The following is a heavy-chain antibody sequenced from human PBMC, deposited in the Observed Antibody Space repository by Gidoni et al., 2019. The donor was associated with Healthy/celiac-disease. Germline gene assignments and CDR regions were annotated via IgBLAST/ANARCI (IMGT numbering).Heavy chain of an antibody. D-gene: IGHD3-22*01. J-gene: IGHJ4*02. Sequence: EVQLLESGGGLVQPGGSLRLSCAASGFTFSSYAMSWVRQAPGKGLEWVSAISGSSGSTYYADSVKGRFTISRDNSKNTLYLQMNSLRAEDTAVYYCAKAGSSYDSSGYDYWGQGTLVTVSS. CDR1: GFTFSSYA. V-gene: IGHV3-23*01. CDR3: AKAGSSYDSSGYDY. CDR2: ISGSSGST.